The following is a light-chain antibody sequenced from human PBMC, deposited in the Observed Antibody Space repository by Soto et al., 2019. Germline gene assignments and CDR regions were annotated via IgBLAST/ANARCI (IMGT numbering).Light chain of an antibody. CDR2: AAC. CDR3: QQLNSFPIN. J-gene: IGKJ5*01. Sequence: DSQTIRSYLAWYKQKAGRAPKLLIYAACTLQSEVPSRFSGSGSGTEFPLTISSLQPEDFATYYCQQLNSFPINFGQGTRLAI. CDR1: QTIRSY. V-gene: IGKV1-9*01.